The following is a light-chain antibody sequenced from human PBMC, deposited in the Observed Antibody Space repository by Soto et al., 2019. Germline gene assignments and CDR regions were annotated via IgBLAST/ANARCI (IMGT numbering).Light chain of an antibody. Sequence: EIVLTQSPATLSLSPGERATLSCRASQSLSGTLAWFQQKPGQPPRLLIYGASNRATGIPARFTASGSGTDFTLTVRSLEPEDLAVYYCQQRTLWPRTFGQGTKVEIK. J-gene: IGKJ1*01. V-gene: IGKV3-11*01. CDR1: QSLSGT. CDR3: QQRTLWPRT. CDR2: GAS.